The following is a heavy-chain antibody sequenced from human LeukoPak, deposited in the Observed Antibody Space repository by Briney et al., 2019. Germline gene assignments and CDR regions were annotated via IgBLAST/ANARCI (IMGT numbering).Heavy chain of an antibody. J-gene: IGHJ4*02. CDR3: AREEAPVGDSSFDY. D-gene: IGHD1-26*01. Sequence: GGSLRLSCAASGFTFSTYAMHWVRQAPGKGLEHVSSISSGGVNTYYADSVRGRFTISRDNFKNTLYLHMGSLRAEDMAVYYCAREEAPVGDSSFDYWGKGTLVTVSS. CDR1: GFTFSTYA. V-gene: IGHV3-64*02. CDR2: ISSGGVNT.